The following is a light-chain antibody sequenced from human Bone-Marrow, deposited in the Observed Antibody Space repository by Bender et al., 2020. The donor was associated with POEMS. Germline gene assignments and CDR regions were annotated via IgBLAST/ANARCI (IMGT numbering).Light chain of an antibody. CDR3: QSYDMSLGGWV. V-gene: IGLV1-40*01. J-gene: IGLJ3*02. CDR1: SSNMGAGYG. Sequence: QSVLTQPPSASGAPGQTVTISCSGTSSNMGAGYGVNWYQQLPGTAPKLLIYNNENRPSGVPDRISGSKSGTSASLAITGLQAEKETNYSCQSYDMSLGGWVFGGEAKLT. CDR2: NNE.